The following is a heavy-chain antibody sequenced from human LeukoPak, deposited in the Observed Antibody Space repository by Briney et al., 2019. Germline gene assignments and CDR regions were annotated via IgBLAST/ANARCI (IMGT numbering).Heavy chain of an antibody. Sequence: SVKVSCKASGGTFSSYAISWVRQAPGQGLEWMGRIIPILGIANYAQKFQGRVTITADKSTSTAYMELSSLRSEDTAVYYCATSAVTQNYYYYGMDVWGQGTTVTVSS. CDR1: GGTFSSYA. CDR3: ATSAVTQNYYYYGMDV. V-gene: IGHV1-69*04. D-gene: IGHD4-11*01. J-gene: IGHJ6*02. CDR2: IIPILGIA.